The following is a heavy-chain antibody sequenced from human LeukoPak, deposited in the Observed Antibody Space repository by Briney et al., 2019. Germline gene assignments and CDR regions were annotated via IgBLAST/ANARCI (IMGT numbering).Heavy chain of an antibody. Sequence: PGGSLRLSCAASGVTFSDEYMSWIGQARGKGREWVGYISSSASTIYYAGSVKGRFTISRDNATTSLYLQMPTLRAEDTAVYYCAREVRGLTRYFASWGQGTLVTVSP. D-gene: IGHD3-10*01. CDR1: GVTFSDEY. CDR3: AREVRGLTRYFAS. J-gene: IGHJ4*02. CDR2: ISSSASTI. V-gene: IGHV3-11*04.